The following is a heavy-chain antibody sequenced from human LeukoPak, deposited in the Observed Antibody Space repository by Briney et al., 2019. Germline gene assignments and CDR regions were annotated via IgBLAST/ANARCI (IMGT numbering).Heavy chain of an antibody. J-gene: IGHJ6*02. CDR3: AADLSSWYLYYYYYGMDV. Sequence: SVKVSCKASGFTFTSSAVQWVRQARGQRLEWIGWIVVGSGNTNYAQKFQERATITRDMSTSTAYMELSSLRSEDTAVYYCAADLSSWYLYYYYYGMDVWGQGTTVTVSS. CDR2: IVVGSGNT. CDR1: GFTFTSSA. D-gene: IGHD6-13*01. V-gene: IGHV1-58*01.